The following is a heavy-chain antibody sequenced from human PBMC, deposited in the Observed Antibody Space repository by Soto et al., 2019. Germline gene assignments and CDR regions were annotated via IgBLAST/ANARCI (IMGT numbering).Heavy chain of an antibody. V-gene: IGHV3-23*01. Sequence: GGSLRLSCAASGFTFSSYAMSWVRQAPGKGLEWVSAISGSGGSTYYADSVKGRFTISRDNSKNTLYLQMNSLRAEDTAVYYCAKAGGGYSGYFHLDIVSYYYYGMDVWGQGTTVTVSS. CDR1: GFTFSSYA. J-gene: IGHJ6*02. CDR2: ISGSGGST. D-gene: IGHD5-12*01. CDR3: AKAGGGYSGYFHLDIVSYYYYGMDV.